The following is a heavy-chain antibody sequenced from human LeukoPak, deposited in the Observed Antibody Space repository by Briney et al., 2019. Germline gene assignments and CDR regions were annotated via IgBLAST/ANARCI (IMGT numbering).Heavy chain of an antibody. CDR2: IYYSGST. V-gene: IGHV4-59*08. D-gene: IGHD2-15*01. Sequence: PSETLSLTCDVSGGSISSYYWSWIRQPPGKGLEWIGYIYYSGSTNYNPSLKSRVTISVDTSKNQFSLKLSSVTAADTAVYYCARQTGVAVATFYFDYWGQGTLVTVSS. CDR3: ARQTGVAVATFYFDY. CDR1: GGSISSYY. J-gene: IGHJ4*02.